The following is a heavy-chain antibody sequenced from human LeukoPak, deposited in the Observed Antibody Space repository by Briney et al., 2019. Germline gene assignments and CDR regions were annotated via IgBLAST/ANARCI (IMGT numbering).Heavy chain of an antibody. Sequence: QSGGSLRLSRAASGFAFSDHCMDWVRQAPGEGLEWVARIRDKGSSHTTEYAASVKGRFTISRDDSKNSLYLQMNSLKIQDTAVYYCARGPGRGGEMDVWGQGTTVTVSS. D-gene: IGHD2-21*01. V-gene: IGHV3-72*01. CDR2: IRDKGSSHTT. J-gene: IGHJ6*02. CDR1: GFAFSDHC. CDR3: ARGPGRGGEMDV.